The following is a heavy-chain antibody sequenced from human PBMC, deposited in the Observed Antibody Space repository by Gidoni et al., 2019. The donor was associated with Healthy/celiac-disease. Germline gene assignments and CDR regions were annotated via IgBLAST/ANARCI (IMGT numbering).Heavy chain of an antibody. CDR3: AKDHPYYYDSSGYSFDY. V-gene: IGHV3-23*01. J-gene: IGHJ4*02. CDR2: ISGSGGST. Sequence: EVQLLESGGGLVQPGGSLRLSCAASGFTFSSYAMSWVRQAPGKGLEWVSAISGSGGSTYYADSVKGRFTISRDNSKNTLYLQMNSLRAEDTAVYYCAKDHPYYYDSSGYSFDYWGQGTLVTVSS. D-gene: IGHD3-22*01. CDR1: GFTFSSYA.